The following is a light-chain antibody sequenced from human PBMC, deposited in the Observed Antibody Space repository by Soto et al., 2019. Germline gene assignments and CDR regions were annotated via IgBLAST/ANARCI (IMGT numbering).Light chain of an antibody. CDR1: QNISSW. V-gene: IGKV1-5*03. CDR2: QTS. J-gene: IGKJ1*01. Sequence: DIQMTQSPSTLSASVGDRVTLTCRASQNISSWLAWYQQKPGKAPNLLIYQTSNLESGVPSRFSGRGSGTEFTLTITSLQPDDFGTYYCQQCYMGWTFGQGTKVDIK. CDR3: QQCYMGWT.